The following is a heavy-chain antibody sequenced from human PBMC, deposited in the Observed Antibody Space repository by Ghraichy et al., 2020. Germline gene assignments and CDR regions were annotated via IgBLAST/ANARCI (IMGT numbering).Heavy chain of an antibody. CDR1: GFTFSDSW. CDR2: IKKDGSEI. J-gene: IGHJ5*02. CDR3: VRGGRWYDD. Sequence: GGSLRLSCAASGFTFSDSWMGWVRQAPGKGLEWVANIKKDGSEIDYLDSVKGRFTISRDNAKNSVYLQMNRLRADDTAVYYCVRGGRWYDDWGQGTLVTVTS. D-gene: IGHD3-16*01. V-gene: IGHV3-7*01.